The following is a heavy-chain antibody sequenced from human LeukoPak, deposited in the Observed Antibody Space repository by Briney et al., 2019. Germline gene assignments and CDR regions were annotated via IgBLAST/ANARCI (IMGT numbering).Heavy chain of an antibody. CDR2: INHSGST. V-gene: IGHV4-34*01. D-gene: IGHD2-15*01. J-gene: IGHJ5*02. CDR3: ARVDIVVVVAATRLSSWFDP. Sequence: SETLSLTCAVYGGSFSGYYWSWIRQPPGKGLEWIGEINHSGSTNYNPSLKSRVTISVDTSKNQFSLKLSSVTAADTAVYYCARVDIVVVVAATRLSSWFDPRGQGTLVTVSS. CDR1: GGSFSGYY.